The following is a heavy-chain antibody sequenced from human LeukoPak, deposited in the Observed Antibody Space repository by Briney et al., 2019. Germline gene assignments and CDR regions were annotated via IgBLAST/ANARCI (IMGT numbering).Heavy chain of an antibody. CDR3: AREGITLVRGVIPVNVNAFDI. V-gene: IGHV3-33*01. CDR1: GFTFSSYG. D-gene: IGHD3-10*01. CDR2: MWYDGSNK. Sequence: GGSLRLSCAASGFTFSSYGMHWVRQAPGKGLEWVAVMWYDGSNKFYADSVKGRFTISRDNSKNTLYLQMNSLRAEDTAVYYCAREGITLVRGVIPVNVNAFDIWGQGTMVTVSS. J-gene: IGHJ3*02.